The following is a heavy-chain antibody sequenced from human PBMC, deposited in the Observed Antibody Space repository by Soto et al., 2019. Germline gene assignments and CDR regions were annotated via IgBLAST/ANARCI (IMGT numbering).Heavy chain of an antibody. J-gene: IGHJ3*02. V-gene: IGHV4-4*07. CDR3: VRGDVFDI. CDR1: NGSINGYY. D-gene: IGHD3-16*01. Sequence: QVQLQESGPGLVKPSETLSLICTVSNGSINGYYWSWVRQSAGKGLEWIGRIYSSGNANYNPSLYSRVTMSVDTSQNHFSLKVTSVTAADTAMYYCVRGDVFDIWGRGTMVTVSS. CDR2: IYSSGNA.